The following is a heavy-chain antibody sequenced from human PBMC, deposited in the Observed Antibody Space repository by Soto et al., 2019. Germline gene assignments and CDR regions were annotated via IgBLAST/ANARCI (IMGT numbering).Heavy chain of an antibody. V-gene: IGHV3-64*01. CDR1: GFTFSSYG. J-gene: IGHJ6*03. Sequence: EVQLVESGGGLVQPGGSLRLSCAASGFTFSSYGMHCVRQAPGKGLEYVSTISSKGGSTYYANHVKGRFTISRDNSKNTLYLQMGSLRAEDMGVYYCARAPRHCSGDNCYSAGPIYYYDDMDVWGKGTTVTVS. D-gene: IGHD2-15*01. CDR3: ARAPRHCSGDNCYSAGPIYYYDDMDV. CDR2: ISSKGGST.